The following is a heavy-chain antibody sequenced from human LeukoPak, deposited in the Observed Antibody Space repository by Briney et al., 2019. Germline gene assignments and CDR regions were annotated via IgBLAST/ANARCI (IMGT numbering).Heavy chain of an antibody. V-gene: IGHV4-38-2*01. Sequence: SATLSLTCAVSGYSISSGYYWGWIRQPPGKGLEWIGSIYYSGSTHYNPSLKSRVTTSVDTSKNQFSLKLNSVTAAYTAVYWCARNDSSGYFDYWGQGTLVTVSS. D-gene: IGHD3-22*01. CDR1: GYSISSGYY. CDR3: ARNDSSGYFDY. CDR2: IYYSGST. J-gene: IGHJ4*02.